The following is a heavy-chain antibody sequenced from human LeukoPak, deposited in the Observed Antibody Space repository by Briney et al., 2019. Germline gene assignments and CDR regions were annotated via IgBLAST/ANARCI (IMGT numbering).Heavy chain of an antibody. J-gene: IGHJ4*02. CDR1: GFTFSSYG. Sequence: GGSLRLSCAASGFTFSSYGMHWVRQAPGKGLEWVAFIRYDGSNKYYADSVKGRFTISRDNSKNTLYLQMNSLRAEDTAVYYCAKVETIVGATHFDYWGQGTLVTVSS. V-gene: IGHV3-30*02. CDR2: IRYDGSNK. D-gene: IGHD1-26*01. CDR3: AKVETIVGATHFDY.